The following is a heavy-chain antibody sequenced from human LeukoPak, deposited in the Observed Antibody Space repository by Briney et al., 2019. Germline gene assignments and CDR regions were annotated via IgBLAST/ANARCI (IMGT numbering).Heavy chain of an antibody. J-gene: IGHJ4*02. CDR1: GFTFSTYA. D-gene: IGHD4-23*01. CDR2: ISHDGSNT. V-gene: IGHV3-30*18. Sequence: GGSLRLSCTASGFTFSTYAINWVRQAPGKGLEWVALISHDGSNTRYADSVKGRFTISRDNSNNTLYLQMNSLRSEDTSVYYCAKDYGGNSPTGYWGQGTLVTVSS. CDR3: AKDYGGNSPTGY.